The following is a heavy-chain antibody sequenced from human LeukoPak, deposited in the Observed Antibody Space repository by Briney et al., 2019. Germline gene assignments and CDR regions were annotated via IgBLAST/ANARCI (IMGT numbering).Heavy chain of an antibody. CDR1: GFTFSSYG. CDR3: AKATLQYRYAFDI. Sequence: GGSLRLSCAASGFTFSSYGMHWVRQAPGKGLEWVAVISYDGSNKYYTDSVKGRFTISRDNAKNSLYLQMNSLRAEDMALYYCAKATLQYRYAFDIWGQGTMVTVSS. J-gene: IGHJ3*02. CDR2: ISYDGSNK. V-gene: IGHV3-30*18. D-gene: IGHD4-11*01.